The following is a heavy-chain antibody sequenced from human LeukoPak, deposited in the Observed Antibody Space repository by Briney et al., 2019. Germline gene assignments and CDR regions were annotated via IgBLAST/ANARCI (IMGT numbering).Heavy chain of an antibody. Sequence: SETLSLTCTVSGGSISGYYWTWIRQPAGKGLEWIGRIYTSGSTNYNPSLKSRVTMSVDTSRNQFSLKLSSVTAADTAVYYCARTNIAGRKYYFDYWGQGTLVTVSS. CDR2: IYTSGST. V-gene: IGHV4-4*07. D-gene: IGHD6-6*01. CDR3: ARTNIAGRKYYFDY. J-gene: IGHJ4*02. CDR1: GGSISGYY.